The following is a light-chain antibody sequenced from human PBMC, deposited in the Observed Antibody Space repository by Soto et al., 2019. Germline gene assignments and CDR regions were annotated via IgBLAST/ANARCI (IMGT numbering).Light chain of an antibody. CDR2: YDS. CDR1: NIGHKR. CDR3: QVWDIMTDNYV. V-gene: IGLV3-21*04. Sequence: SYELTQSPSVSVAPEKTATITCGGNNIGHKRVHWYRQKPGQAPVLLISYDSDRPSGIPERFSGSNSGNTATLTISRVEAGDEADYYCQVWDIMTDNYVFGSGTKLTVL. J-gene: IGLJ1*01.